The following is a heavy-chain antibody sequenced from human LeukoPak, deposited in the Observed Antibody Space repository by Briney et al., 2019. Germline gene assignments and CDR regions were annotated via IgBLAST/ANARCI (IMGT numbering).Heavy chain of an antibody. J-gene: IGHJ4*02. CDR1: GGSFSGYY. CDR3: ARGYDSSGYYHYYFDY. CDR2: INHSGST. Sequence: SETLSLTCAVYGGSFSGYYWSWIRQPPGKGLEWIGEINHSGSTNYNPSLKGRVTISVDTSKNQFSLKLSSVTAADTAVYYCARGYDSSGYYHYYFDYWGQGALVTVSS. D-gene: IGHD3-22*01. V-gene: IGHV4-34*01.